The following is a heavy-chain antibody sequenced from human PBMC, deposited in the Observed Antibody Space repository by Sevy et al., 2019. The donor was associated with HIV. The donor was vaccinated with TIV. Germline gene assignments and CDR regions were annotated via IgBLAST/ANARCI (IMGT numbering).Heavy chain of an antibody. D-gene: IGHD3-10*01. CDR1: GFSFDRYG. V-gene: IGHV3-33*03. CDR3: ATGRDYGSGSYDY. Sequence: GGCLRLSCVASGFSFDRYGMHWIRQAPGKGLEWVAVILYEGINKDYGDSVRGRFTISRDNSKNTLYLEMNNLRVDDTAVYYCATGRDYGSGSYDYWGQGTLVTVSS. J-gene: IGHJ4*02. CDR2: ILYEGINK.